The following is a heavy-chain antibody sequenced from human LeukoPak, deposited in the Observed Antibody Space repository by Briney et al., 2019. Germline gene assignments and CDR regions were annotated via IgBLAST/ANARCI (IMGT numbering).Heavy chain of an antibody. CDR1: GFNFDDYT. J-gene: IGHJ4*02. CDR2: VARDGGGT. Sequence: GGSLRLSCTASGFNFDDYTMRWVRQAPGKGLEWVSLVARDGGGTFFADSVKGRFTVSRDNSKNSLSLYMNSLTTEDTALYYCVRGHGYNLEDYFDNWGQGTLVTVSS. V-gene: IGHV3-43*01. D-gene: IGHD5-24*01. CDR3: VRGHGYNLEDYFDN.